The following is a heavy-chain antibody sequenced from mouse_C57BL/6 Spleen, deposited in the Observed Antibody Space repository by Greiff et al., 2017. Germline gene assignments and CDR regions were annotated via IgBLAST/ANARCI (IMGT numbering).Heavy chain of an antibody. J-gene: IGHJ4*01. D-gene: IGHD2-3*01. CDR3: ARQGWLLQDYAMDY. CDR2: IWSDGST. Sequence: VKVVESGPGLVAPSQSLSITCTVSGFSLTSYGVHWVRQPPGKGLEWLVVIWSDGSTTYNSALKSRLSISKDNSKSQVFLKMNSLQTDDTAMYYGARQGWLLQDYAMDYWGQGTSVTVSS. V-gene: IGHV2-6-1*01. CDR1: GFSLTSYG.